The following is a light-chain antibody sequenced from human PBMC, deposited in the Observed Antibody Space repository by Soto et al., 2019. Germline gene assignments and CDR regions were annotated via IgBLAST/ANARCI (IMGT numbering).Light chain of an antibody. CDR3: QQYDSSWT. CDR2: GAS. CDR1: QSVSNRY. Sequence: EIVLTQSPGTLFLSPGESATLSCWSSQSVSNRYLAWYQQKPGQAPRTLIYGASSRATGIPDRFSGSGSGTDFTLTISRLEPEDFAVYYCQQYDSSWTFGQGTKVDTK. J-gene: IGKJ1*01. V-gene: IGKV3-20*01.